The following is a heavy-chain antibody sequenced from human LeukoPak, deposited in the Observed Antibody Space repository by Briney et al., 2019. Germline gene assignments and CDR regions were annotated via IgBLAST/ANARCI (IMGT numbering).Heavy chain of an antibody. CDR1: GFTFSSYA. V-gene: IGHV3-23*01. CDR2: ISGSGVNT. CDR3: VSGSSGWSDDNWFDP. J-gene: IGHJ5*02. Sequence: GGSLRLSCAASGFTFSSYAMSWVRQAPGKGLEWFSTISGSGVNTYYADSVKGRFTISRDNSKNTLYLQMYSLRAEDTAVYYCVSGSSGWSDDNWFDPWGQGTLVTVSS. D-gene: IGHD6-19*01.